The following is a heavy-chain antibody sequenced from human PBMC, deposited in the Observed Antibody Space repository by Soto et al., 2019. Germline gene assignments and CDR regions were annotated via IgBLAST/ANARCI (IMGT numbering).Heavy chain of an antibody. CDR3: AKLASGHYCTNGVCLLYYCDY. CDR2: ISGSGGST. J-gene: IGHJ4*02. Sequence: EVQLLESGGGLVQPGGSLRLSCAASGFTFNNYAMSWVRQAPGKGLEWVSAISGSGGSTHYADSVKGRFTISRDNSKNTQCLQMNSLRAEDTAVYYCAKLASGHYCTNGVCLLYYCDYWGQGAQVTVSS. CDR1: GFTFNNYA. V-gene: IGHV3-23*01. D-gene: IGHD2-8*01.